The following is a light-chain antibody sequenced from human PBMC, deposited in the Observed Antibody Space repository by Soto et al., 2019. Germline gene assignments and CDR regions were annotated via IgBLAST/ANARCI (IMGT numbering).Light chain of an antibody. CDR2: DAS. J-gene: IGKJ1*01. Sequence: IVLTQSQGTLSLSPGERATLSCRASQIISSTYLGWYQQKPGQAPRLLIYDASNRATGIPARFSGSGSGTDFTLTISSLEPEDFAVYYCQQRSNWPTFGQGTKVDIK. CDR1: QIISSTY. CDR3: QQRSNWPT. V-gene: IGKV3D-20*02.